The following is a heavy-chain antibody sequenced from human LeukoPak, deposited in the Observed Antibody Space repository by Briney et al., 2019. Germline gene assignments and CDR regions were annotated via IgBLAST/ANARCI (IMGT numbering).Heavy chain of an antibody. CDR3: AKDRTLAAAGLHY. CDR1: GFAFDDYG. J-gene: IGHJ4*02. Sequence: GGSLRLSCAASGFAFDDYGMSWVRQIPGKGLEWVSAIDWNGGRIGYADSVQGRSTISRDNAKKSLYLQMNSLRVEDTALYYCAKDRTLAAAGLHYWGRGTLVTVSS. CDR2: IDWNGGRI. D-gene: IGHD6-13*01. V-gene: IGHV3-20*04.